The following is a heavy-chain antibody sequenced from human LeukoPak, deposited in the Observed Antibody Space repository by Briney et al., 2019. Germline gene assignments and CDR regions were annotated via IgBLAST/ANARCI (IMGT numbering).Heavy chain of an antibody. D-gene: IGHD3-22*01. J-gene: IGHJ6*02. CDR1: GGSFSGYY. Sequence: SETLSLTCAVYGGSFSGYYWSWIRQPPGKGLEWIGEINHSGSTNYNPSLKSRVTISVDTSKNQFSLKLSSVTAADTAVYYCARGPLHYYDSSGYYYRRYYYYGMGVWGQGTTVTVSS. CDR3: ARGPLHYYDSSGYYYRRYYYYGMGV. CDR2: INHSGST. V-gene: IGHV4-34*01.